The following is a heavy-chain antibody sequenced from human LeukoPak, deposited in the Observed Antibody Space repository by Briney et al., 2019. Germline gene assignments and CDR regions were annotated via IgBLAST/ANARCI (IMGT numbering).Heavy chain of an antibody. CDR2: IRYDGSNK. J-gene: IGHJ3*02. CDR3: AKDYSHIAVAGTGAFDI. D-gene: IGHD6-19*01. Sequence: PGGSLRLSCAASGFTFSSYGMHWVRQAPGKGLGWVAFIRYDGSNKYYADSVKGRFTISRDNSKNTLYLQMNSLRAEDTAVYYCAKDYSHIAVAGTGAFDIWGQGTMVTVSS. V-gene: IGHV3-30*02. CDR1: GFTFSSYG.